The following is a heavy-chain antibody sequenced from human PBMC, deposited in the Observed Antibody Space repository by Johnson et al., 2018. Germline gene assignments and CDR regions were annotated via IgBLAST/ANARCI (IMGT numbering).Heavy chain of an antibody. CDR2: IYYSGST. CDR3: ARVRYDSSDHACDI. Sequence: QVQLQESGPGLVKPSETLSLTCTVSGGSISSYYWSWIRQPPGKGLEWIGYIYYSGSTNYNPSLKSRVTISVDTSKNQFSLKLSSVTAADTAVYYFARVRYDSSDHACDIWGQGTMVTVSS. V-gene: IGHV4-59*01. CDR1: GGSISSYY. J-gene: IGHJ3*02. D-gene: IGHD3-22*01.